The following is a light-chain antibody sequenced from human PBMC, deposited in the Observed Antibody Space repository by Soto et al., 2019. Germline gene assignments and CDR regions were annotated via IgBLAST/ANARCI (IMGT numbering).Light chain of an antibody. Sequence: QPVLTQSPSASASLGASVKLTCTLSSGHRSYAIAGHQQQPEKGPRYLMKLNSDGSHSKGDGIPDRFSGSSSGAERYLTISSLQSEDEADYYCQTWGTGIRVFGGGTKLTVL. CDR3: QTWGTGIRV. CDR1: SGHRSYA. CDR2: LNSDGSH. V-gene: IGLV4-69*01. J-gene: IGLJ2*01.